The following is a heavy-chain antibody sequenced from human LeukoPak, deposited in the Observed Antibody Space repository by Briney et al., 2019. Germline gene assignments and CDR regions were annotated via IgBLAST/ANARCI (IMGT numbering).Heavy chain of an antibody. J-gene: IGHJ4*02. V-gene: IGHV1-46*01. CDR1: GYTFINHY. D-gene: IGHD6-13*01. CDR2: IIPSGGST. CDR3: AREGGIRPFDY. Sequence: PSVKVSCKASGYTFINHYMHWVRQAAGQGLEWMGIIIPSGGSTTYAHKFQGRVTMTRDTSTNTVYKELSSLRSEDTAVYYCAREGGIRPFDYWGQGTLVTVSS.